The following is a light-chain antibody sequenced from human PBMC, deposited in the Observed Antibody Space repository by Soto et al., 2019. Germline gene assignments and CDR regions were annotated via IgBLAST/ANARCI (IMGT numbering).Light chain of an antibody. Sequence: TQTPLSMAVAPGQPASISCKSSQSLLHITGETFLLWYLQKPGQSPELLIYEVPTRVSGVPDRFSGSGSGTDFTLAISRVETEDVGIYSCMQSTQLPPTFGQGTRLEIK. J-gene: IGKJ5*01. V-gene: IGKV2D-29*02. CDR1: QSLLHITGETF. CDR3: MQSTQLPPT. CDR2: EVP.